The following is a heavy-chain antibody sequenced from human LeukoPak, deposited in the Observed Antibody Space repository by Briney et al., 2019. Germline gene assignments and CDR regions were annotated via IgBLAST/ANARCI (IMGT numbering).Heavy chain of an antibody. Sequence: SETLSLTCTVSGGSISSYYWSWIRQPPGKGLEWIGYIYYSGSTNYNPSLKSRVTISVDTSKNQFSLKLSSVTAADTAVYYCARGEGYFDRVGHYYYYYMDVWGKGTTVTVSS. CDR1: GGSISSYY. V-gene: IGHV4-59*01. CDR2: IYYSGST. CDR3: ARGEGYFDRVGHYYYYYMDV. D-gene: IGHD3-9*01. J-gene: IGHJ6*03.